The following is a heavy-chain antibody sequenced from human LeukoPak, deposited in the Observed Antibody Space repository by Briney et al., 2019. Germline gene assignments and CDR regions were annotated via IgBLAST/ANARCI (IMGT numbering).Heavy chain of an antibody. V-gene: IGHV4-61*02. Sequence: SETLSLTCTVSGGSISSGSYYWSWIRQPAGKGLEWIGRIYTSGSTNYNPSLKSRVTISVDTSKNQFSLRLSSVTAADTAVYYCARVTGYMTEDYFDYWGQGTLITVSS. CDR2: IYTSGST. CDR3: ARVTGYMTEDYFDY. J-gene: IGHJ4*02. D-gene: IGHD6-13*01. CDR1: GGSISSGSYY.